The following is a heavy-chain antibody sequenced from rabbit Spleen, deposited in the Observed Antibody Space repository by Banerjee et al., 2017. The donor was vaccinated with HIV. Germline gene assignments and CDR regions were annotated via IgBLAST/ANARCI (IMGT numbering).Heavy chain of an antibody. J-gene: IGHJ4*01. D-gene: IGHD5-1*01. CDR3: ARNLGDWRNL. CDR2: IDPVFGST. CDR1: GFTLNNYY. Sequence: QLKESGGGLVQPGGSLKLSCKASGFTLNNYYMNWVRQAPGKGLEWIGSIDPVFGSTYYANWVNGRFTISSHNAQNTLYLQLNSLTAADTATYFCARNLGDWRNLWGQGTLVTV. V-gene: IGHV1S7*01.